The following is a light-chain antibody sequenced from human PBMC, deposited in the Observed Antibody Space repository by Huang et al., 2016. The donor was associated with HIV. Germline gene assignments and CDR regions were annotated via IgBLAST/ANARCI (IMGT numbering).Light chain of an antibody. CDR2: GAS. CDR1: QSINTN. CDR3: QQYYHWPQT. J-gene: IGKJ1*01. V-gene: IGKV3-15*01. Sequence: DIVLTQSPATLSVSPGERATLACRASQSINTNLAWYQQKYGQAPRSLIAGASNRASGIPARFSGSGSRTEFTLTISSLQSEDFAVYYCQQYYHWPQTFGQGTKVEIK.